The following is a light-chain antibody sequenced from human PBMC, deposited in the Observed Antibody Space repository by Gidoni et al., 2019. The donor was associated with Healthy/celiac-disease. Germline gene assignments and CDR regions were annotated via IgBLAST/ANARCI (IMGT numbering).Light chain of an antibody. CDR3: AAWDDSLNGVV. J-gene: IGLJ2*01. V-gene: IGLV1-36*01. Sequence: QSVLTQPPSVSEPPRQRVTIPCSGSSSNIGTNAVTWYQQLPGKAPKLLIYYDDLLPPGVSDRFSGSKSGTSASLAISGLQSEDEADYYCAAWDDSLNGVVFGGGTKLTVL. CDR1: SSNIGTNA. CDR2: YDD.